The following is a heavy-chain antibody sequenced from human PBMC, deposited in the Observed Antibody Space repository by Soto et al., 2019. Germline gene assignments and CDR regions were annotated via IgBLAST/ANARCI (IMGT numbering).Heavy chain of an antibody. D-gene: IGHD2-15*01. V-gene: IGHV1-69*13. CDR3: ARLRDCSGGSCYGGSYYYYYGMDV. CDR1: GGTFSSYA. Sequence: GASVKVSCKASGGTFSSYAISWGRQAPGQGLEWMGGIIPIFGTANYAQKFQGRVTITADESTSTAYMELSSLRSEDTAVYYCARLRDCSGGSCYGGSYYYYYGMDVWGQGTTVTVSS. CDR2: IIPIFGTA. J-gene: IGHJ6*02.